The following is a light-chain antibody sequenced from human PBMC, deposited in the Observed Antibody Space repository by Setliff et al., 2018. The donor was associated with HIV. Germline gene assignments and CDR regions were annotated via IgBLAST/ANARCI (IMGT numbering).Light chain of an antibody. CDR3: SSYAGSNNYV. CDR1: SSDVGGYNY. Sequence: QSVLTQPPSASGSPGQSATISCTGTSSDVGGYNYVSWYQQHPGKAPKLMIYEVSKWPSGVPDRFSGSKSGNTASLTVSGLQAEDEADYYCSSYAGSNNYVFGTGTKVTVL. CDR2: EVS. V-gene: IGLV2-8*01. J-gene: IGLJ1*01.